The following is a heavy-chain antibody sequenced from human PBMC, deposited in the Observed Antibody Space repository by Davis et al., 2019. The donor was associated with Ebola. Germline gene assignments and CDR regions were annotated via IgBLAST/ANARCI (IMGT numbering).Heavy chain of an antibody. CDR3: ARGSVTTFLTDY. J-gene: IGHJ4*02. CDR1: GYTFTDYY. CDR2: INPKSGNT. V-gene: IGHV1-8*02. D-gene: IGHD4-17*01. Sequence: ASVKVSCKASGYTFTDYYMHWVRQAPGQGLEWMGWINPKSGNTGYAQKFQGRVTMTRNTSTSTAYMELSSLRSEDTAVYYCARGSVTTFLTDYWGQGTLLTVSS.